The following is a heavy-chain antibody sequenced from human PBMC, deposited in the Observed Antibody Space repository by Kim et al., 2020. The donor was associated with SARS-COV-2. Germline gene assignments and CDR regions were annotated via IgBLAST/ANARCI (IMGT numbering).Heavy chain of an antibody. D-gene: IGHD3-3*01. CDR2: INHSGST. V-gene: IGHV4-34*01. CDR1: GGSFSGYY. CDR3: ASTRRITIFGVVSRYYGMDV. J-gene: IGHJ6*02. Sequence: SETLSLTCAVYGGSFSGYYWSWIRQPPGKGLEWIGEINHSGSTNYNPSLKSRVTISVDTSKNQFSLKLSSVTAADTAVYYCASTRRITIFGVVSRYYGMDVWGQGTTVTVSS.